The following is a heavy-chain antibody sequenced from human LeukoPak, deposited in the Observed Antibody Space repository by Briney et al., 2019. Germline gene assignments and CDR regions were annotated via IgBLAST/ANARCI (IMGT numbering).Heavy chain of an antibody. V-gene: IGHV3-66*01. CDR1: GFTISSNY. CDR3: ARDAATHWEY. CDR2: IYSVGTT. J-gene: IGHJ4*02. Sequence: PGGSLRLSCAASGFTISSNYMSWVRQAPEKGLEWVSVIYSVGTTYYADSVKGRFTISRDNSKNTLYLQMNSLRAEDTAVYYCARDAATHWEYWGQGTLVTVSS. D-gene: IGHD1-26*01.